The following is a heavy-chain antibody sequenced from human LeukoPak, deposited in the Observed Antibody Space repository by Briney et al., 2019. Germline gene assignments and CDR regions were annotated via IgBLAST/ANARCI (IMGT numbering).Heavy chain of an antibody. D-gene: IGHD3-22*01. CDR1: GFTFSSYW. J-gene: IGHJ3*02. CDR3: AREEWRHIVVVTMDAFDI. CDR2: IKQDGSEK. Sequence: GGSLRLSCAASGFTFSSYWMSWVRQAPGKGLEWVANIKQDGSEKYYVDSVKGRFTISRDNAKNSLYLQMNSLRAEDTAVYYCAREEWRHIVVVTMDAFDIWGQGTMVTVSS. V-gene: IGHV3-7*01.